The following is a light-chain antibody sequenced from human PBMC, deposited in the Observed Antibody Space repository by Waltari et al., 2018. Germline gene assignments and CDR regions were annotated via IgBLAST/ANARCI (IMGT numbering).Light chain of an antibody. Sequence: QSVLTQPPSASGTPGQRVIISCSGSISNIGANYVYWYQQLPGTAPKLLIYRNNQRPSGFPYRFSGSKSGTSASLAISGLRSEDEAHYHCAAWDDSLSGVVFGGGTKLTVL. CDR1: ISNIGANY. CDR3: AAWDDSLSGVV. V-gene: IGLV1-47*01. J-gene: IGLJ2*01. CDR2: RNN.